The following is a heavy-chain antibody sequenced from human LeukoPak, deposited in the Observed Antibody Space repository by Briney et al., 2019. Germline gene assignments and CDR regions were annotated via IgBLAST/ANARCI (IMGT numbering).Heavy chain of an antibody. CDR2: ISWNSGSI. D-gene: IGHD3-22*01. Sequence: GGSLRLSCAASGFTFDDYAMHWVRQAPGKGLEWVSGISWNSGSIGYADSVKGRFTISRDNAKNSLYLQMNSLRAEDTAVYYCAKDETAYYYDSSGYYIFDIFDYWGQGTLVTVSS. CDR1: GFTFDDYA. J-gene: IGHJ4*02. V-gene: IGHV3-9*01. CDR3: AKDETAYYYDSSGYYIFDIFDY.